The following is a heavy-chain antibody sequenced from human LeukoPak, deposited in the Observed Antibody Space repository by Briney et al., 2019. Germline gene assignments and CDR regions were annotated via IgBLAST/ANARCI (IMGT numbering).Heavy chain of an antibody. D-gene: IGHD2-2*01. CDR2: ISSGGTYL. CDR1: GFTFSNYW. Sequence: GGSLRLSCAASGFTFSNYWMSWVRQAPGKGLEWVSSISSGGTYLNYADSVKGRFTISRDNAKNSLYLQMNSLRAEDTAVYYCARVTSPYYFDSWGQGTLVTVSS. J-gene: IGHJ4*02. V-gene: IGHV3-21*01. CDR3: ARVTSPYYFDS.